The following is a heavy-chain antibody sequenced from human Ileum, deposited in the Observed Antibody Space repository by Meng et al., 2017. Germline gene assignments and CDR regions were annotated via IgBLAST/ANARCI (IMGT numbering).Heavy chain of an antibody. V-gene: IGHV4-30-4*01. D-gene: IGHD5-18*01. CDR1: NGSLTNVTNY. CDR2: IYYDGSS. Sequence: QVQLQESGPGLVKPSQTLSLTCRVSNGSLTNVTNYWNWIRQAPGQALEHIGYIYYDGSSYATPSLKSRVTMSIDTSTNQFSLRLDSVTAADTAVYYCAREFYVDTAMVIDSWGPGALVTVSS. CDR3: AREFYVDTAMVIDS. J-gene: IGHJ4*02.